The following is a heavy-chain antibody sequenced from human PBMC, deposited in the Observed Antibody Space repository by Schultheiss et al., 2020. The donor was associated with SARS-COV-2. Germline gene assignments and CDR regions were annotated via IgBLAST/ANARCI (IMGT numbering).Heavy chain of an antibody. CDR3: AKDIDPRSDFWSGYSIDDAFDI. CDR1: GYTFTSYA. D-gene: IGHD3-3*01. V-gene: IGHV1-8*03. Sequence: ASVKVSCKASGYTFTSYAMHWVRQATGQGLEWMGWMNPNSGNTGYAQKFQGRVTITADESTSTAYMELSSLRSEDTALYYCAKDIDPRSDFWSGYSIDDAFDIWGQGTMVTVSS. J-gene: IGHJ3*02. CDR2: MNPNSGNT.